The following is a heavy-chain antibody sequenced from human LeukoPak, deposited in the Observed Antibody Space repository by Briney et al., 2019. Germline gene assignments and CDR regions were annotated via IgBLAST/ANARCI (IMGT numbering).Heavy chain of an antibody. V-gene: IGHV4-61*02. CDR2: MYVSGSS. CDR3: ARDQITYYYDSSAYNNNWFDP. CDR1: GDSINNDTYY. Sequence: SETLSLTCIVSGDSINNDTYYWNWIRQPAGKGLEWIGRMYVSGSSNYNPALKSRVSISVDTSKSQFSLRLSSVTAADTAVYYCARDQITYYYDSSAYNNNWFDPWGQGTLVIVSS. J-gene: IGHJ5*02. D-gene: IGHD3-22*01.